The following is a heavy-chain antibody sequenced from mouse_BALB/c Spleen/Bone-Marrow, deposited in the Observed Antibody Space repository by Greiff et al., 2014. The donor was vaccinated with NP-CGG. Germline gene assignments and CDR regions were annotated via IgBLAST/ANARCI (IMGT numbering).Heavy chain of an antibody. Sequence: VMLVVSGGGLVQPGGSLKLSCAASGFSFSSYGMSWVRQTPAKRLELVAHINDNGGSPYYPDSMMGRFTISIDKAKNSLYLQMSSLKSEDTAMYYFGTAYYGSRYGYSDVWGAGTTVTVSS. CDR1: GFSFSSYG. J-gene: IGHJ1*01. D-gene: IGHD1-1*01. CDR3: GTAYYGSRYGYSDV. V-gene: IGHV5-6-3*01. CDR2: INDNGGSP.